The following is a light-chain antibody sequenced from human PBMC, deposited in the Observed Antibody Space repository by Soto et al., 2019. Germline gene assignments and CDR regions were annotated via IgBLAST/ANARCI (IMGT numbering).Light chain of an antibody. CDR1: SSDVGGYSY. CDR2: EVS. J-gene: IGLJ1*01. V-gene: IGLV2-14*01. Sequence: QSVLTQPASVSGSPGQSITIPCTGTSSDVGGYSYVSWYQQHPGKAPKLMIYEVSNRPSGVSNRFSGSKSGNTASLTISGLQAEDEGDYYCSSYTSGTTLFVFGTGTKVTVL. CDR3: SSYTSGTTLFV.